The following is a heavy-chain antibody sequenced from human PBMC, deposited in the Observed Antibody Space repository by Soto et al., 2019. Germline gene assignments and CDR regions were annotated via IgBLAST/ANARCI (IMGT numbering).Heavy chain of an antibody. CDR2: IYWDDSK. CDR1: GFSLSTNGVG. CDR3: AKKGGGDYILGY. V-gene: IGHV2-5*02. Sequence: QITLKESGPTLVKPTQTLTLTCTFSGFSLSTNGVGVGWIRQPPGKALAWLALIYWDDSKEYSPSLRSRLTINKDTSRNQVVLTMTNMDPVDTATYYWAKKGGGDYILGYWGQGTLVTVSA. J-gene: IGHJ4*02. D-gene: IGHD4-17*01.